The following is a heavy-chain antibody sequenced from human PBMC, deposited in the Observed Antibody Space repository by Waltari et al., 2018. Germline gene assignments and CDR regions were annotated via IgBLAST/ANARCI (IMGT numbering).Heavy chain of an antibody. J-gene: IGHJ4*02. D-gene: IGHD1-20*01. Sequence: QVQLQDSCTGLVQPSGTLSRTWTVPDGSISSTYWSWIRQPPGKGLEWIGYIYYSGSTNYNPSLKSRVTISVDTSKNQFSLKLSSVTAADTAVYYCASADLYNWNDVGYYFDYWGQGTLVTVSS. CDR2: IYYSGST. CDR1: DGSISSTY. CDR3: ASADLYNWNDVGYYFDY. V-gene: IGHV4-59*01.